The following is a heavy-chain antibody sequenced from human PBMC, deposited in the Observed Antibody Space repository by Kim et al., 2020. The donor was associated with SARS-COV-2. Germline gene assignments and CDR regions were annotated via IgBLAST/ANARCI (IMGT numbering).Heavy chain of an antibody. CDR3: ATLMGYSSGVGDFDY. D-gene: IGHD6-19*01. J-gene: IGHJ4*02. CDR2: IYPGDSDT. Sequence: GESLKISCKGSGYSFTSYWIGWVRQMPGKGLEWMGIIYPGDSDTRYSPSFQGQVTISADKSISTAYLQWSSLKASDTAMNYCATLMGYSSGVGDFDYWGQGTLVTVAS. CDR1: GYSFTSYW. V-gene: IGHV5-51*01.